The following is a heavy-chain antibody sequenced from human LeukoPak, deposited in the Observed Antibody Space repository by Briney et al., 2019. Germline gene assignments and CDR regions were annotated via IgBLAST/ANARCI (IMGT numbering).Heavy chain of an antibody. Sequence: GGSLRLSCAASGFTVSSYGMHWVRQAPGKGLEWVAVIWYDGSNKYYADSVKGRFTISRDNSKNTLYLQMNSLRAEDTAVYYCARDANYYDSSGDPPGGYFDYWGQGTLVTVSS. CDR3: ARDANYYDSSGDPPGGYFDY. CDR1: GFTVSSYG. V-gene: IGHV3-33*01. CDR2: IWYDGSNK. J-gene: IGHJ4*02. D-gene: IGHD3-22*01.